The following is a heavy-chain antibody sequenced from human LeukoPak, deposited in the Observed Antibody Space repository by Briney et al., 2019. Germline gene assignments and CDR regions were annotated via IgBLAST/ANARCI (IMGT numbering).Heavy chain of an antibody. CDR2: ISSSSSYI. D-gene: IGHD3-10*01. Sequence: GGPLRLSCAASGFPFSSYSMNWVPQAPGKGLEWVSSISSSSSYIYYADSVKGRFTISRDNAKNSLYLQMNSLRAEDTAVYYCARIMGGYYGSGSYYPPPFFDYWGQGTLVTVSS. CDR1: GFPFSSYS. J-gene: IGHJ4*02. CDR3: ARIMGGYYGSGSYYPPPFFDY. V-gene: IGHV3-21*01.